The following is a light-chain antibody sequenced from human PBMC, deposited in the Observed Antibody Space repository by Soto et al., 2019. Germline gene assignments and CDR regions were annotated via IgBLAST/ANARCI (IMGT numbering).Light chain of an antibody. CDR3: QQRSNWAT. CDR2: DAS. Sequence: EIVLTQSPGTLSLSPGERATLSCRASQSVSNNYLAWYQQKPGQAPRLLIYDASNRATGIPARFSGSGSVTDFTLTISSLEPEDFAVYYCQQRSNWATFGQGTRLEIK. CDR1: QSVSNNY. J-gene: IGKJ5*01. V-gene: IGKV3-11*01.